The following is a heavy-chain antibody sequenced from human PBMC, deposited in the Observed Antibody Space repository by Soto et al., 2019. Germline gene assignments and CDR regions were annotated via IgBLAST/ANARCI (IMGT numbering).Heavy chain of an antibody. CDR1: GLTSSSYG. J-gene: IGHJ6*02. D-gene: IGHD3-3*01. CDR2: ISHDGSNK. CDR3: TKRRNVLRFLEWSSGMEV. Sequence: QPGGSLRLSCAASGLTSSSYGMHWVRQAPGKGLEWVAFISHDGSNKYYADSMKGRISMSRDNSKSTVYLQMSSLRAEDTAVYYCTKRRNVLRFLEWSSGMEVWGQGTTVTVSS. V-gene: IGHV3-30*18.